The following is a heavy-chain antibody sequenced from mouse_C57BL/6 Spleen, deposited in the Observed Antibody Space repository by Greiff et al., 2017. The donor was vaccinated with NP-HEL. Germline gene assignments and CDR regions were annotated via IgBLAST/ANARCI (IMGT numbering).Heavy chain of an antibody. D-gene: IGHD6-2*01. V-gene: IGHV2-5*01. J-gene: IGHJ4*01. Sequence: VQLQQSGPGLVQPSQSLSITCTVSGFSLTSYGVHWVRQSPGKGLEWLGVIWRGGSTDYNAAFMSRLSITKDNSKSQVFFKMNSLQADDTAIYYCAKKSSLYYYAMDYWGQGTSVTVSS. CDR3: AKKSSLYYYAMDY. CDR2: IWRGGST. CDR1: GFSLTSYG.